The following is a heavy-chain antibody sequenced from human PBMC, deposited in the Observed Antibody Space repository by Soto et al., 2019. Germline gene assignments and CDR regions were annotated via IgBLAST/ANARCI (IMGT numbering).Heavy chain of an antibody. D-gene: IGHD5-12*01. CDR1: GFTFDDYA. V-gene: IGHV3-9*01. Sequence: PGGSLRLSCAASGFTFDDYAMHWVRQAPGKGLEWVSGISWNSGSIGYADSVKGRFTISRDNAKNSLYLQMNSLRAEDTALYYCEKGGRAGYDQNFDSGGKETLVTVP. CDR2: ISWNSGSI. CDR3: EKGGRAGYDQNFDS. J-gene: IGHJ5*01.